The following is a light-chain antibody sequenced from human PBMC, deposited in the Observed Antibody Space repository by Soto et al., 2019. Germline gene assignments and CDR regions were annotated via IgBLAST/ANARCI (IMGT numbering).Light chain of an antibody. Sequence: DIQMTQSPSPLSASVGDRVTITCRASQGISNYLAWYQQKPGKAPKLLISDVSTLQSGVPSRFSGSGSGTDFTLTISSLQAEDVATYYCQKYISAPWTFGQGTNVEIK. CDR1: QGISNY. V-gene: IGKV1-27*01. CDR2: DVS. CDR3: QKYISAPWT. J-gene: IGKJ1*01.